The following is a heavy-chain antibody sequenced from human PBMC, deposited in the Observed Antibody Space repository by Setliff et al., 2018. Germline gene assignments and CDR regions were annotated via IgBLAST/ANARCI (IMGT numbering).Heavy chain of an antibody. Sequence: GGSLRLSCAASGFTFRDYGMHWVRQAPGKGLEWVAFILYDGSNKDYANSVKGRFTISRDNAKNTLFLQMNSLRVEDTGVYYCAKDPGSSSGWYRPDYYFDYWGQGILVTVSS. V-gene: IGHV3-30*02. J-gene: IGHJ4*02. D-gene: IGHD6-19*01. CDR3: AKDPGSSSGWYRPDYYFDY. CDR2: ILYDGSNK. CDR1: GFTFRDYG.